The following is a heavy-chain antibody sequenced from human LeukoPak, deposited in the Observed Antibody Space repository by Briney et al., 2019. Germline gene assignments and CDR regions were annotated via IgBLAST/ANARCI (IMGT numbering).Heavy chain of an antibody. CDR2: IYYSGST. CDR3: ARADGYNPGRFDY. CDR1: GGAISSYY. V-gene: IGHV4-59*01. Sequence: SETLSLTCTVSGGAISSYYWSWIRQPPGKGLEWIGYIYYSGSTNYNPSLKSRVTISVDTSKNQFSLKLSSVTAADTAVYYCARADGYNPGRFDYWGQGTLVTVSS. D-gene: IGHD5-24*01. J-gene: IGHJ4*02.